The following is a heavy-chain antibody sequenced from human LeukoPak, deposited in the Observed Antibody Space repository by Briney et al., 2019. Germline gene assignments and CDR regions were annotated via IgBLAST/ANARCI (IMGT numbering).Heavy chain of an antibody. CDR2: ISSSSDTI. CDR3: ARFGTSGYSGDH. CDR1: GFSFSSYS. V-gene: IGHV3-48*04. D-gene: IGHD3-22*01. Sequence: GGSLRLSCATSGFSFSSYSMNWVRQAPGKGLEWVSYISSSSDTIYYADSVKGRFTISRDDAKNSVYLQMSSLRAEDTAVYYCARFGTSGYSGDHWGQGTLVTVSS. J-gene: IGHJ4*02.